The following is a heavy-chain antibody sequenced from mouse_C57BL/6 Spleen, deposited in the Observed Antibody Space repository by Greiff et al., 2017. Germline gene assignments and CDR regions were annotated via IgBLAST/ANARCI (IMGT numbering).Heavy chain of an antibody. CDR1: GFNINDYY. Sequence: EVQLQQSGAELVKPGASVKLSCTASGFNINDYYMHWVKQRTEQGLEWIGRIDPEDGETKYAQKFQGKATLTADTSSNTAYLQLSSLTSEDAADYYCARSGQRVYFDYWGQGTTLTVSA. V-gene: IGHV14-2*01. J-gene: IGHJ2*01. CDR3: ARSGQRVYFDY. CDR2: IDPEDGET. D-gene: IGHD3-1*01.